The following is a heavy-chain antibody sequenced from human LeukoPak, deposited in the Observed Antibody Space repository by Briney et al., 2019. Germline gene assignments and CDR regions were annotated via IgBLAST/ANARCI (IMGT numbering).Heavy chain of an antibody. V-gene: IGHV4-61*01. Sequence: SETLSLTCTVSGYSISSGYYWGWIRQPPGKGLEWIGYIYYSGSTNYNPSLKSRVTISVDTSKNQFSLKLSSVTAADTAVYYCARDVSSEDGYGLDYWGQGTLVTVSS. CDR3: ARDVSSEDGYGLDY. D-gene: IGHD5-24*01. CDR1: GYSISSGYY. CDR2: IYYSGST. J-gene: IGHJ4*02.